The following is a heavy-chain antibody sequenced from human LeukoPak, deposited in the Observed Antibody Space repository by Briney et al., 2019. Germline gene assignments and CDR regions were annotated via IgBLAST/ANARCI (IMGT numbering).Heavy chain of an antibody. CDR2: ISWNSGSI. D-gene: IGHD5-18*01. Sequence: GRSLRLSCAASGFTFYDYAMHWVRHAPGKGLEWVSGISWNSGSIVYADSVKGRFTISRDNAKNSLYLQMNSLRAEDTALYYCAKGILHDTAMVNYFDYWGQGTLVTVSS. CDR1: GFTFYDYA. CDR3: AKGILHDTAMVNYFDY. V-gene: IGHV3-9*01. J-gene: IGHJ4*02.